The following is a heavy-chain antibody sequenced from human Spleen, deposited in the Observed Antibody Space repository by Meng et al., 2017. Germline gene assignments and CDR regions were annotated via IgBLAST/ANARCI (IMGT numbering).Heavy chain of an antibody. CDR3: ARGRDCGGDCYGPQNGYYYYGMDV. Sequence: SETLSLTCTVSGGSISSYYWSWIRQPAGKGLEWIGRIYTSGSTNYNPSLKSRVTMSVDTSKNQFSLKLSSVTAADTAVYYCARGRDCGGDCYGPQNGYYYYGMDVWGQGTTVTVSS. J-gene: IGHJ6*02. CDR1: GGSISSYY. CDR2: IYTSGST. V-gene: IGHV4-4*07. D-gene: IGHD2-21*02.